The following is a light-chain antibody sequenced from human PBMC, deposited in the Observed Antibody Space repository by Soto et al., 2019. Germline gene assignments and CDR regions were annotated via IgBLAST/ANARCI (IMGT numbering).Light chain of an antibody. CDR3: QVWDSGTVV. V-gene: IGLV3-9*01. CDR1: NIGSKN. J-gene: IGLJ2*01. CDR2: WDS. Sequence: SYELTQPLSVSVALGQTARITCGGNNIGSKNVHWYQQKPGQAPVLVIYWDSNRPSGIPERFSGSNSGNTATLTISRAQAGDEADYYCQVWDSGTVVFGGGTKLTVL.